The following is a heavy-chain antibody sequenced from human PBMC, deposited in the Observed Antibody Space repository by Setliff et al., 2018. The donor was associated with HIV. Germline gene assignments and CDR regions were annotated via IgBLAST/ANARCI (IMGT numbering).Heavy chain of an antibody. V-gene: IGHV4-39*01. D-gene: IGHD3-3*01. CDR1: DGSISSSSYY. CDR2: IYYSGNT. Sequence: SETLSLTCNVSDGSISSSSYYWAWIRQPPGKGLEWIGTIYYSGNTYYRPSLKSRVTVSIDTSKNQFSLRLNSVTAADTAVYYCARQSGYTRGWDIFGLVAGSFDIWGQGAMVTVSS. CDR3: ARQSGYTRGWDIFGLVAGSFDI. J-gene: IGHJ3*02.